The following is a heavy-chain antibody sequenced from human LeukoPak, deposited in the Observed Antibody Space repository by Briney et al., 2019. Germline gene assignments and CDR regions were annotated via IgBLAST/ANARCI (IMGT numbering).Heavy chain of an antibody. D-gene: IGHD2-15*01. CDR3: ARAYCNGGSCYVFDY. V-gene: IGHV1-2*02. Sequence: ASVKVSCKASGYTFTDYYMHWVRQAPGQGLEWMGWINPNSGGTNYGQKFQGRVTMTRDTSISTAYMELSRLRSADTAVYYCARAYCNGGSCYVFDYWGQGTLVTVSS. J-gene: IGHJ4*02. CDR2: INPNSGGT. CDR1: GYTFTDYY.